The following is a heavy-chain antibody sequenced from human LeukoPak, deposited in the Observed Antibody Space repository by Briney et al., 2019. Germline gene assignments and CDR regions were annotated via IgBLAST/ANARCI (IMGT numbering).Heavy chain of an antibody. V-gene: IGHV4-59*01. D-gene: IGHD3-10*01. CDR3: ARVGSGTFDY. Sequence: SETLSLTCTVSGGSISSYCWSWIRQSPGKGLEWIGYIYYSGSTNYNPSLKSRVTISVDTSKNQFSLKLSSVTAADTAVYYCARVGSGTFDYWGQGTLVTVSS. J-gene: IGHJ4*02. CDR1: GGSISSYC. CDR2: IYYSGST.